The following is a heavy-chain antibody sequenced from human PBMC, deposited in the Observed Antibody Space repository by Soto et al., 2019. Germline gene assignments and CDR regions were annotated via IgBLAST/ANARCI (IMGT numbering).Heavy chain of an antibody. J-gene: IGHJ4*02. CDR1: GYTFTSYD. CDR3: ARAEYQLLYGDY. V-gene: IGHV1-8*01. Sequence: ASVKVSCKASGYTFTSYDINWVRQATGQGLEWMGWMNPNSGNTGYAQKFQGRVTMTRNTSISTAYMELSSLRSEDTAVYYCARAEYQLLYGDYWGQGTLVTVSS. D-gene: IGHD2-2*02. CDR2: MNPNSGNT.